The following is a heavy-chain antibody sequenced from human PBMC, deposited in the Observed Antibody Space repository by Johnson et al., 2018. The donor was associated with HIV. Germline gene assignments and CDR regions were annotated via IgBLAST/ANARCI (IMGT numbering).Heavy chain of an antibody. CDR2: IKQDGREK. CDR3: ARQLKYYYDSSCYYYLSSAAFDI. CDR1: GFTFDDYG. V-gene: IGHV3-7*01. J-gene: IGHJ3*02. D-gene: IGHD3-22*01. Sequence: VQLVESGGGVVRPGGSLRLSCAASGFTFDDYGMSWVRQAPGKGLEWVANIKQDGREKYYVDSVKGRFTISRDNAKNSLYLQMNSLRAEDTAVYYCARQLKYYYDSSCYYYLSSAAFDIWGQGTMVTVSS.